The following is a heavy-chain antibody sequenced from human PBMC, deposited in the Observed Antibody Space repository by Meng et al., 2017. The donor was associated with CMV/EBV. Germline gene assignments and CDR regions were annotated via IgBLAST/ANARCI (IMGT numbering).Heavy chain of an antibody. CDR3: ARVLQPHYYYYYGMDV. CDR1: GFTFSSYS. D-gene: IGHD4-11*01. J-gene: IGHJ6*02. Sequence: GESLKISCAASGFTFSSYSMNWVRQAPGKGLEWVSYISSSGSTIYYADSVKGRFTISRDNAKNSLYLQMNSLRAEDTAVYYCARVLQPHYYYYYGMDVWGQGTTVTVSS. V-gene: IGHV3-48*04. CDR2: ISSSGSTI.